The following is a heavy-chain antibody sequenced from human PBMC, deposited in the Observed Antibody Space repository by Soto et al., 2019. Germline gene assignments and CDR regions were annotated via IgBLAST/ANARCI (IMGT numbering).Heavy chain of an antibody. CDR1: GYSFTSYW. J-gene: IGHJ6*02. V-gene: IGHV5-10-1*01. CDR2: VDPSDSYT. CDR3: ARLSSSPEGYYGMDV. D-gene: IGHD6-6*01. Sequence: PAESLKISCNGSGYSFTSYWISWVRQMPGKGLEWMGRVDPSDSYTNYSPSFQGHVTISADKSISTAYLQWSSLKASDTAMYYCARLSSSPEGYYGMDVWGQGTTVTVSS.